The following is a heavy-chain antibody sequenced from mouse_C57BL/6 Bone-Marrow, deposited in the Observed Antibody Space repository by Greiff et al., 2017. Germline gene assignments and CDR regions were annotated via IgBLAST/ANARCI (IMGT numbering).Heavy chain of an antibody. CDR2: IYPRSGNT. CDR1: GYTFTSYG. V-gene: IGHV1-81*01. Sequence: QVQLQQSGAELARPGASVKLSCKASGYTFTSYGISWVKQRTGQGLEWIGEIYPRSGNTYYNEKFKGKATLTADKSSSTAYMELRSLTSEDSAVYVCERPYYYGSSYDYFDYWGQGTTLTVSS. CDR3: ERPYYYGSSYDYFDY. J-gene: IGHJ2*01. D-gene: IGHD1-1*01.